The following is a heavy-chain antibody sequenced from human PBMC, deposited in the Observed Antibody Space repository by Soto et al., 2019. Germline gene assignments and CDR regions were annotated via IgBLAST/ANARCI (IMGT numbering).Heavy chain of an antibody. J-gene: IGHJ4*02. V-gene: IGHV3-11*01. CDR2: ISSSGITI. D-gene: IGHD6-19*01. CDR1: GFTFSDYD. CDR3: ARGGCSRGCHGGHGY. Sequence: GGSLRLSGAASGFTFSDYDMSWIRQAPWKGLEWVSYISSSGITIYYADSVKGRFTISRDNAKNSLYLQMNSLRAEDTAVYYCARGGCSRGCHGGHGYCGQRTLVTFCS.